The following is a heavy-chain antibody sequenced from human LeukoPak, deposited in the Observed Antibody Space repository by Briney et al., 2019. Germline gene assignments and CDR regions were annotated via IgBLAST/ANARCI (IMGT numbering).Heavy chain of an antibody. V-gene: IGHV3-21*01. CDR2: ISSSSSYI. D-gene: IGHD3-3*01. CDR3: ARRRVDFWSGYSFDAFDI. CDR1: GFTFTSYS. J-gene: IGHJ3*02. Sequence: GGSLRLSCAASGFTFTSYSMNWVRQAPGKGLEWVSSISSSSSYIYYADSVKGRFTISRDNAKNSLYLQMNSLRAEDTAVYYCARRRVDFWSGYSFDAFDIWGQGTMVTVSS.